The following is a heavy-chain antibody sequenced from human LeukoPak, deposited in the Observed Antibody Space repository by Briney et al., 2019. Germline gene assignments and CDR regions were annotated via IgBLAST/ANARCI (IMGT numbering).Heavy chain of an antibody. J-gene: IGHJ4*02. CDR3: AKGLYPNGWLTPFDY. Sequence: GGSLTLSCAASGFTFSNYGMGWVRQAPGQGLEWVATISGVTGSTHYGDSVKGRFTISRDDSKNALHLQMNSLRAEDTAIYYCAKGLYPNGWLTPFDYWGQGTLVTVSS. CDR2: ISGVTGST. V-gene: IGHV3-23*01. CDR1: GFTFSNYG. D-gene: IGHD6-19*01.